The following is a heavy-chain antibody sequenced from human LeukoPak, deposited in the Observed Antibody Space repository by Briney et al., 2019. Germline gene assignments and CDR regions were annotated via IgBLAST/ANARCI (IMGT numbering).Heavy chain of an antibody. CDR2: ISSSRSTI. D-gene: IGHD3-22*01. CDR3: ARDRTYYDSLDY. CDR1: GFTFSSYA. J-gene: IGHJ4*02. V-gene: IGHV3-48*01. Sequence: PGGSLRLSCAASGFTFSSYAMSWVRQAPGKGLEWVSYISSSRSTIYYADSVKGRFTISRDNAKNSPYLQMNSLRAEDTAVYYCARDRTYYDSLDYWGQGTLVTVSS.